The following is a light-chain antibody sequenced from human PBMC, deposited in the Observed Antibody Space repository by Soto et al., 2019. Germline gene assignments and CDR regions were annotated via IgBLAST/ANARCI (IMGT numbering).Light chain of an antibody. V-gene: IGLV2-14*01. CDR1: SSDVGTYNS. J-gene: IGLJ1*01. Sequence: QSVLTQPAAVSGSPGQSIATSCTGTSSDVGTYNSVSWYQQYPGKAPKLMIHDVSNRPSGVSDRFSGSKPGNTASLTISGLQSEDEADYYCSSYTSSSSYVFGSGTKVTVL. CDR2: DVS. CDR3: SSYTSSSSYV.